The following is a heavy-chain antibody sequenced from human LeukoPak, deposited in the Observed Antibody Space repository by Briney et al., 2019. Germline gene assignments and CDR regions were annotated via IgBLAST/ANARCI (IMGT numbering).Heavy chain of an antibody. Sequence: GGSLRLSCAASKFTFCTYGMHWVRQAPGKGLEWVAFIRNDGSNKYYADSVRGRFTVSRDNSKNTLYLQMNSLRPEDTAVYYCAKDSSTSCHDWGQGTLVTVSS. V-gene: IGHV3-30*02. J-gene: IGHJ4*02. CDR3: AKDSSTSCHD. CDR1: KFTFCTYG. CDR2: IRNDGSNK. D-gene: IGHD2-2*01.